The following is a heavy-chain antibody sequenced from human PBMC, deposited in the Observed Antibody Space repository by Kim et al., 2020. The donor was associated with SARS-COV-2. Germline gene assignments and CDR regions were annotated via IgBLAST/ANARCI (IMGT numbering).Heavy chain of an antibody. CDR1: GFTFSDYA. V-gene: IGHV3-23*05. Sequence: GGSLRLSCAASGFTFSDYAMSWVRQAPGKGLEWVSTIDNTAGTTYYAASVEGRFTISSDISKDTLYLHMYSLRVEDTAVYFCTRGDGGHYLLDSWGQGTLVTVSS. CDR3: TRGDGGHYLLDS. CDR2: IDNTAGTT. D-gene: IGHD3-16*01. J-gene: IGHJ4*02.